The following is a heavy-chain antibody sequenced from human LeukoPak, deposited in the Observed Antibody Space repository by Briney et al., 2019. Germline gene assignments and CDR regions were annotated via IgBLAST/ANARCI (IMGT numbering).Heavy chain of an antibody. Sequence: GGSLRLSCVASGFPFSGYWMDWVRQAPGKGMEWVANINQDGTNQYYAASVRGRFSISRDNAKNSLYLQMNSLRAEDTAVYYCARSYDYIWGTYRPFYYFDYWGQGTMVTVSS. CDR3: ARSYDYIWGTYRPFYYFDY. CDR1: GFPFSGYW. V-gene: IGHV3-7*01. D-gene: IGHD3-16*02. J-gene: IGHJ4*02. CDR2: INQDGTNQ.